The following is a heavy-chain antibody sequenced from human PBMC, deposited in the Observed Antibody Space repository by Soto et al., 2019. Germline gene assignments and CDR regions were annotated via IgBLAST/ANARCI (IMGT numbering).Heavy chain of an antibody. CDR3: ARDGTGTPGMNAFDI. Sequence: GGSLRLSCAASGFTFSDYYMSWIRQAPGKGLEWVSYISSSSSYTNYADSVKGRCTISRDNAKNSLYLQMNSLRAEDTAVYYCARDGTGTPGMNAFDIWGQGTMVTVSS. D-gene: IGHD1-1*01. CDR2: ISSSSSYT. J-gene: IGHJ3*02. CDR1: GFTFSDYY. V-gene: IGHV3-11*06.